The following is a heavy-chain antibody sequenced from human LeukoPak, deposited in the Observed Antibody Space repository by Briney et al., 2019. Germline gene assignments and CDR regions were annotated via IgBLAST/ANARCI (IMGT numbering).Heavy chain of an antibody. V-gene: IGHV3-23*01. CDR3: AKELGSYYDFRGDAFDI. CDR2: ISGSGGST. CDR1: GFTFSSYA. J-gene: IGHJ3*02. Sequence: GGSLRLSCAASGFTFSSYAMSWVRDAPGNGLELVSAISGSGGSTSYAVPLNGRFTISRDNSKNTLYLQMNSLRAEDTPVYYCAKELGSYYDFRGDAFDIWGEGTMVTVSS. D-gene: IGHD3-22*01.